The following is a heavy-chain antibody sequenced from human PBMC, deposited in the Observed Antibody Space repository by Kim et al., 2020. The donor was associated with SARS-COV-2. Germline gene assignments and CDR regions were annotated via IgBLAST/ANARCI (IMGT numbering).Heavy chain of an antibody. D-gene: IGHD6-13*01. CDR2: IYHSGST. CDR3: ARGRSSSPDWYFDL. J-gene: IGHJ2*01. V-gene: IGHV4-4*02. CDR1: GGSISSSNW. Sequence: SETLSLTCAVSGGSISSSNWWSWVRQPPGKGLEWIGDIYHSGSTNYNPSLKSRVTISVDKSKNQFSLKLSSVTAADTAVYYCARGRSSSPDWYFDLWGRGTLVTVSS.